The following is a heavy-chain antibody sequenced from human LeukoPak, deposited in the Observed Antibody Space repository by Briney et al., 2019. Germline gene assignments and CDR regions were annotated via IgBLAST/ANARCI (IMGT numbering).Heavy chain of an antibody. D-gene: IGHD2-2*01. CDR2: ISSSGRTI. V-gene: IGHV3-48*03. CDR3: ARGDEYCSSTSCYAGPSYGLDV. Sequence: GGSLRLSCAASGFTISSYEFNWVRQAPGKGLEWVSYISSSGRTIFYADSVKGRFTISRDNAKNSLYLQMNSLRAEDTAVYHCARGDEYCSSTSCYAGPSYGLDVWGQGTTVTVSS. CDR1: GFTISSYE. J-gene: IGHJ6*02.